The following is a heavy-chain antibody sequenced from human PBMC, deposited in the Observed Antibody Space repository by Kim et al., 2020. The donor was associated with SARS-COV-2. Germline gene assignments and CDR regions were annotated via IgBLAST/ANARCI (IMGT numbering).Heavy chain of an antibody. Sequence: ASVKVSCKASGYTFSSYAISWVRQPPGQGLEWMGWINTNTGTATYAQGFPGRVAFTLDTSASTTYLEISSLKAEDTAVYYCARDSGIGVIAVAGTPDPFDYWGQGTLVTVSS. D-gene: IGHD6-19*01. V-gene: IGHV7-4-1*02. CDR3: ARDSGIGVIAVAGTPDPFDY. CDR2: INTNTGTA. J-gene: IGHJ4*02. CDR1: GYTFSSYA.